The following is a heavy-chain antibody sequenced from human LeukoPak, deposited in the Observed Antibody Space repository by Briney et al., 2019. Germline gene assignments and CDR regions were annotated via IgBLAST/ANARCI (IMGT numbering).Heavy chain of an antibody. CDR3: AKPHYYGSGSYYFYYYGMDV. D-gene: IGHD3-10*01. J-gene: IGHJ6*02. CDR2: ISGSGDST. Sequence: GGSLRLSCAASGLTFSKYAMTWVRQAPGKGLEWVSCISGSGDSTNYAESVKGRFTISRDNSKNTVYLQMNSLRAEDTAVYYCAKPHYYGSGSYYFYYYGMDVWGQGTTVTVSS. V-gene: IGHV3-23*01. CDR1: GLTFSKYA.